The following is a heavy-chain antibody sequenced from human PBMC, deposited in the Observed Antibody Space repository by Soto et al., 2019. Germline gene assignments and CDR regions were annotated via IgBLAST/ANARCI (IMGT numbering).Heavy chain of an antibody. D-gene: IGHD2-15*01. J-gene: IGHJ4*02. CDR2: INPNSGGT. CDR3: ARAPVDCSGGSCYSLPSWGFDY. Sequence: ASVKVSCKASGYTFTGYYMHWVRQAPGQGLEWMGWINPNSGGTNYAQKFQGWVTMTRDTSISTAYMELSRLRSDDTAMYYCARAPVDCSGGSCYSLPSWGFDYWGQGTLVTVSS. V-gene: IGHV1-2*04. CDR1: GYTFTGYY.